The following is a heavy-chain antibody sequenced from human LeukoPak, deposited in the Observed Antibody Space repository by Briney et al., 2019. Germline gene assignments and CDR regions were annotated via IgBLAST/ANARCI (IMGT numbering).Heavy chain of an antibody. CDR3: AREFNTYYYGSGSHDAFDI. V-gene: IGHV1-2*02. J-gene: IGHJ3*02. Sequence: ASVKVSCKASGYTFTDYYIHWVRQAPGQGLEWMGWITPYSVGTDYAQKFQGRVTMTMDTSISTVYMELRRLRADDTAVYYCAREFNTYYYGSGSHDAFDIWGQGTEVTVS. CDR1: GYTFTDYY. D-gene: IGHD3-10*01. CDR2: ITPYSVGT.